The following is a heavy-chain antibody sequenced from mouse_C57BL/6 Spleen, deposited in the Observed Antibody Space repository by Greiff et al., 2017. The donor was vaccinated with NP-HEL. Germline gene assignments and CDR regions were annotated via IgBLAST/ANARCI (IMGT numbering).Heavy chain of an antibody. CDR3: ARGGYYYGSSYENYAMDY. J-gene: IGHJ4*01. V-gene: IGHV5-4*01. CDR1: GFTFSSYA. CDR2: ISDGGSYT. D-gene: IGHD1-1*01. Sequence: EVQWVESGGGLVKPGGSLKLSCAASGFTFSSYAMSWVRQTPEKRLEWVATISDGGSYTYYPDNVKGRFTISRDNAKNNLYLQMSHLKSEDTAMYYCARGGYYYGSSYENYAMDYWGQGTSVTVSS.